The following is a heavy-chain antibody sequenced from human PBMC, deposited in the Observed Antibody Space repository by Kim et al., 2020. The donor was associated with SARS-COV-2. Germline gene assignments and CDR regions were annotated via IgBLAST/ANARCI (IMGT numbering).Heavy chain of an antibody. D-gene: IGHD3-10*01. CDR1: GFTFSSYE. V-gene: IGHV3-48*03. CDR3: ARQVRGEEYYAANLDY. Sequence: GGSLRLSCAASGFTFSSYEMNWVRQAPGKGLEWVSFISSSGSTIYYADSVKGRFTISRDNAKNSLYLQMNSLRAEDTAVYYCARQVRGEEYYAANLDYWGHRTRFTVSS. J-gene: IGHJ4*03. CDR2: ISSSGSTI.